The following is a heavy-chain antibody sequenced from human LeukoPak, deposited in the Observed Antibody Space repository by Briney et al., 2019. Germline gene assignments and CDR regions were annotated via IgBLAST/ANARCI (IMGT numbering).Heavy chain of an antibody. Sequence: ASVKVSCKASGYTFTNYYMHWVRQAPGQGPEWMGWINPNSGTNYAQKFQGRVTLTRDTSISTAYMDLSRLTSDGTAVYYCARDSHTTKNDFDIWGQGTMVIVSS. CDR2: INPNSGT. CDR3: ARDSHTTKNDFDI. D-gene: IGHD4-11*01. V-gene: IGHV1-2*02. J-gene: IGHJ3*02. CDR1: GYTFTNYY.